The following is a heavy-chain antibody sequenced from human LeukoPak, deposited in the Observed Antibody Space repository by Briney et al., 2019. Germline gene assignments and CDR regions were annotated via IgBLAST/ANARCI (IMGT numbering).Heavy chain of an antibody. D-gene: IGHD3-3*01. J-gene: IGHJ4*02. CDR2: INPSGGST. CDR3: ATDPGNTIFGVAQGY. Sequence: GASVKVSCKASGYTFTSYYMHWVRQAPGQGLEWMGIINPSGGSTSYAQKFQGRVTMTEDTSTDTAYMELSSLRSEDTPVYYCATDPGNTIFGVAQGYWGQGTLVTVSS. CDR1: GYTFTSYY. V-gene: IGHV1-46*01.